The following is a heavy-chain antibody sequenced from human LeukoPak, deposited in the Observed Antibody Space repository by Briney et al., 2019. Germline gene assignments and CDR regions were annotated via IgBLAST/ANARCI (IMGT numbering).Heavy chain of an antibody. CDR2: INQDGSEK. CDR1: GFMFSTFW. J-gene: IGHJ2*01. D-gene: IGHD5-18*01. CDR3: AKHRRIQHWYFDL. Sequence: PGGSLRLSCAASGFMFSTFWMSWVRQAPGKGLEWVANINQDGSEKNYVDSVKGRFTISRDNAKNSLYLQMNSLRAEDTAVYYCAKHRRIQHWYFDLWGRGTLVTVSS. V-gene: IGHV3-7*03.